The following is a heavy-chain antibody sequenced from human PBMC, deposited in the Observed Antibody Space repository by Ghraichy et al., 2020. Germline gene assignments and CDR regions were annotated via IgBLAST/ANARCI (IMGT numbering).Heavy chain of an antibody. CDR2: INHSGST. J-gene: IGHJ6*02. D-gene: IGHD6-19*01. V-gene: IGHV4-34*01. CDR1: GGSFSAYY. CDR3: ARENGIAVADYYYYFGMDV. Sequence: LETLSLTCAVYGGSFSAYYWSWIRQPPGKGLEWIGEINHSGSTNYNPSLKSRVTISVDTSKNQFSLKLSSVTAADTAVYYCARENGIAVADYYYYFGMDVWGQGTTVTVSS.